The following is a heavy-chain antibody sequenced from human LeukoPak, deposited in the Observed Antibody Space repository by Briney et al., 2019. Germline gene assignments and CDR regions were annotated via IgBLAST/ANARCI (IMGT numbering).Heavy chain of an antibody. V-gene: IGHV4-4*02. CDR3: ATVGEMIVGPYDAFDI. CDR1: GGSISSSNW. Sequence: SGTLSLTCAVSGGSISSSNWWGWVRQPPGKGLEWIGEIYHSGSAYYNPSLKSRVTISVDTSKNQFSLKLSSVTAADTAVYYCATVGEMIVGPYDAFDIWGQGTMVTVSS. D-gene: IGHD3-22*01. J-gene: IGHJ3*02. CDR2: IYHSGSA.